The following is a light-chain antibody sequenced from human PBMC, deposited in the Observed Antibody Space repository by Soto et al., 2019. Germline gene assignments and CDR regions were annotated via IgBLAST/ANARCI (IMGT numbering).Light chain of an antibody. CDR2: AAS. Sequence: ALRMTQSPSSFSASTGDRVTITCRASQGISSYLAWYQQKPGKAPKLLIYAASTLQSGVPSRFSGSGPGTDFTLTISCLQSEDFATYYCQQYYSYPYTFGQGTKLEIK. CDR3: QQYYSYPYT. CDR1: QGISSY. J-gene: IGKJ2*01. V-gene: IGKV1-8*01.